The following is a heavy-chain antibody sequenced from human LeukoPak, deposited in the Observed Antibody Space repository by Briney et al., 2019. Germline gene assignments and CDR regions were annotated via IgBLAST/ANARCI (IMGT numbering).Heavy chain of an antibody. D-gene: IGHD3-22*01. Sequence: GGSLRLSCAASGFTFSSYGMYWVRQAPGKGLEWVAFIRYDGSNKYYADSVRGRFTVSRDNSKNTLYLQMKSLRAEDTAVYYCAKDSIRGGYYSYYFDIWGQGTLITVSS. CDR2: IRYDGSNK. CDR3: AKDSIRGGYYSYYFDI. CDR1: GFTFSSYG. V-gene: IGHV3-30*02. J-gene: IGHJ4*02.